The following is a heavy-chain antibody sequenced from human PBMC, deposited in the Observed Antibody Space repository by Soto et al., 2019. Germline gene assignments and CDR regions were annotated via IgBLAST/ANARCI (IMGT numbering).Heavy chain of an antibody. CDR1: GCTFTSYD. Sequence: ASVKVSCKASGCTFTSYDINWVRQATGQGLEWMGWMNPNSGNTGYAQKFQGRVTMTRNTSISTAYIELSSLRSEDTAVYYCYNPYVDTAMVDDAFDIWGQGTMVTVSS. D-gene: IGHD5-18*01. V-gene: IGHV1-8*01. J-gene: IGHJ3*02. CDR2: MNPNSGNT. CDR3: YNPYVDTAMVDDAFDI.